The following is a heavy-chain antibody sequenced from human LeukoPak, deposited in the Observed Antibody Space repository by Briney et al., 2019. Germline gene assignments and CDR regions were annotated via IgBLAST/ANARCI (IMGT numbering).Heavy chain of an antibody. D-gene: IGHD2-21*01. CDR1: GFTFSSYA. CDR2: ISGSGGST. V-gene: IGHV3-23*01. Sequence: GGSLRLSCAASGFTFSSYAMSWVRPAPGKGLEWVSAISGSGGSTYYPDSVKSRFTISRDNSKNTLYLQMNRLRAEDTAVYYWAKDIGSLLGPFDIWGQGTMVTVSS. CDR3: AKDIGSLLGPFDI. J-gene: IGHJ3*02.